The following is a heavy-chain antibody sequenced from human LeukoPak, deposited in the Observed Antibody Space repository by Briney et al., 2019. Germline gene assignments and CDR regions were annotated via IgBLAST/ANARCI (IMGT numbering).Heavy chain of an antibody. CDR2: ISAYNGNT. J-gene: IGHJ4*02. V-gene: IGHV1-18*04. CDR1: GYTFTGYY. CDR3: ARGPPSYGNDY. Sequence: GASVKVSCKASGYTFTGYYMHWVRQAPGQGLEWMGWISAYNGNTNYAQKLQGRVTMTTDTSTSTAYMELRSLRSDDTAVYYCARGPPSYGNDYWGQGTLVTVSS. D-gene: IGHD5-18*01.